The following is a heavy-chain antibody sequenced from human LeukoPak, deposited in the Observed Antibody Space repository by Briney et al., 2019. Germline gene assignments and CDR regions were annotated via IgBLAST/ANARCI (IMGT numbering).Heavy chain of an antibody. CDR2: IYYSGST. Sequence: SETLSLTCTVSGGSISSYYWSWIRQPPGKGLEWIGYIYYSGSTNYNPSLKSRVTISVDTSKSQFSLKLSSVTAADTAVYYCARVPVIRGVIDYWGQGTLVTVSS. CDR1: GGSISSYY. V-gene: IGHV4-59*08. CDR3: ARVPVIRGVIDY. D-gene: IGHD3-10*01. J-gene: IGHJ4*02.